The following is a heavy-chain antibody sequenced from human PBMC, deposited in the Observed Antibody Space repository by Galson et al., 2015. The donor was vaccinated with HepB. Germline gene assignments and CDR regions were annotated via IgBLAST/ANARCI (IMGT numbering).Heavy chain of an antibody. CDR1: GFTFSSYE. CDR2: ISSSGSTI. J-gene: IGHJ4*02. V-gene: IGHV3-48*03. D-gene: IGHD5-12*01. Sequence: SLRLSCAASGFTFSSYEMNWVRQAPGKGLEWASYISSSGSTIYYADSVKGRFTISRDNAKNSLYLQMNSLRAEDTAVYYCARSRGLVATPTYFDYWGQGTLVTVSS. CDR3: ARSRGLVATPTYFDY.